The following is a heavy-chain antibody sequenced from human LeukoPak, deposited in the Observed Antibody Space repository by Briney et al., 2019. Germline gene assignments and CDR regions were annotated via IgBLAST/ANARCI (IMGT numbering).Heavy chain of an antibody. Sequence: SVKVSCKASGGTFSSYAISWVRQAPGQGLEWMGRIIPIFGTANYAQKFQGRVTITTDESTSTAYMELSSLRSEDTAVYYCARGSYYGSGTYYFDYWGQGTLVTVSS. CDR3: ARGSYYGSGTYYFDY. CDR2: IIPIFGTA. D-gene: IGHD3-10*01. CDR1: GGTFSSYA. V-gene: IGHV1-69*05. J-gene: IGHJ4*02.